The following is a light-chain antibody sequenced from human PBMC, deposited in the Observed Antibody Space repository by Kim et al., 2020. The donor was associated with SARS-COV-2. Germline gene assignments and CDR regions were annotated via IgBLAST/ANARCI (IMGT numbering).Light chain of an antibody. J-gene: IGKJ1*01. CDR3: QQYQSYPTWT. V-gene: IGKV1-5*01. CDR1: ERVHKY. CDR2: DAA. Sequence: GGDRVTCTCRGSERVHKYLAWYQQRPGNAPKLLIHDAATLETDVPSRFSGSGSGTDFTLTISSLQPDDSATYYCQQYQSYPTWTFGQGTKVDIK.